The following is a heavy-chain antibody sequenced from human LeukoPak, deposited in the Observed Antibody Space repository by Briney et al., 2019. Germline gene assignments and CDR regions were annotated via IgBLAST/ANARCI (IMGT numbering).Heavy chain of an antibody. J-gene: IGHJ3*02. CDR1: GFTFRTYG. CDR2: ISRNGAVT. Sequence: GGSLRLSCAAPGFTFRTYGMHWVRQAPGKGLEWVSLISRNGAVTKYADSVKGRFTISRDNSKNTLYLQMNSLRVEDTAMYFCASVRLPGDAFDIWGQGTRVTVS. CDR3: ASVRLPGDAFDI. D-gene: IGHD5/OR15-5a*01. V-gene: IGHV3-43D*04.